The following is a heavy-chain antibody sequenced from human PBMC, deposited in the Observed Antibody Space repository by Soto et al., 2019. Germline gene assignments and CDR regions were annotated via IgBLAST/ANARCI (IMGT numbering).Heavy chain of an antibody. V-gene: IGHV4-34*01. CDR3: ARGGSSDWQVAFDF. J-gene: IGHJ3*01. Sequence: SETLSLTCTVYGGSFRGYFWNWIRQSPGKGLEWIGKVNHNGRNNYNPSLKSRVTISMDMSKNQFSLKLTSVTAADTAVYYCARGGSSDWQVAFDFWGQGTMVTVS. CDR1: GGSFRGYF. D-gene: IGHD6-19*01. CDR2: VNHNGRN.